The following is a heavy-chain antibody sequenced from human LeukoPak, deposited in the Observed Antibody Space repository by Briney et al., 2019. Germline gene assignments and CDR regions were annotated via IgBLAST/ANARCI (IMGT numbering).Heavy chain of an antibody. D-gene: IGHD2-15*01. CDR1: EFTFSSHA. CDR3: AKVKGWWPPTSADY. J-gene: IGHJ4*02. V-gene: IGHV3-23*01. Sequence: PGGSLRLSCVASEFTFSSHAMSWVRQAPGMGPEWVSAITFSGSSTNYADSVKGRFTISRDNSKNTLYLQMNSLIVEETAFYYCAKVKGWWPPTSADYWGQGTLVTVSS. CDR2: ITFSGSST.